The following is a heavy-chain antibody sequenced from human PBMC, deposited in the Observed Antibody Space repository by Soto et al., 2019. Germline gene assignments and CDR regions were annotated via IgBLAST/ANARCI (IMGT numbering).Heavy chain of an antibody. Sequence: DSLKISCEGSGYRFTRYWLGWVRQMPGKGLEWMGIIYPGDSDTRYSPSFQGQVTISADKSISTAYLQWSSLKASATAMYYCARHSYPVGYDSRGDYYYYYDAMDCWGQGTTVIVSS. J-gene: IGHJ6*02. D-gene: IGHD3-22*01. CDR1: GYRFTRYW. CDR2: IYPGDSDT. V-gene: IGHV5-51*01. CDR3: ARHSYPVGYDSRGDYYYYYDAMDC.